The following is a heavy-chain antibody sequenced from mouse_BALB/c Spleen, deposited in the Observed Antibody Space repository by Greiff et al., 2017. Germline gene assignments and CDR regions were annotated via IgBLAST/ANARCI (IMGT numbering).Heavy chain of an antibody. CDR2: ISYSGST. J-gene: IGHJ3*01. CDR1: GYSITSDYA. V-gene: IGHV3-2*02. Sequence: EVKLEESGPGLVKPSQSLSLTCTVTGYSITSDYAWNWIRQFPGNKLEWMGYISYSGSTSYNPSLKSRISITRDTSKNQFFLQLNSVTTEDTATYYCARDGYDPAWFAYWGQGTLVTVSA. CDR3: ARDGYDPAWFAY. D-gene: IGHD2-2*01.